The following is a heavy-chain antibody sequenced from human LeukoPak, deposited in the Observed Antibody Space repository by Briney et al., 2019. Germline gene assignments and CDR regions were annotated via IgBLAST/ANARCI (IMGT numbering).Heavy chain of an antibody. CDR1: GFTFXSYA. CDR3: AREEVDTAMVRGAFDI. J-gene: IGHJ3*02. V-gene: IGHV3-30-3*01. Sequence: PGGSLRLSCAASGFTFXSYAMHWVRQAPGKGLEWVAVISYDGSNKYYADSVKGRFTISRDNSKNTLYLQMNSLRAEDTAVYYCAREEVDTAMVRGAFDIWGQGTMVTVSS. D-gene: IGHD5-18*01. CDR2: ISYDGSNK.